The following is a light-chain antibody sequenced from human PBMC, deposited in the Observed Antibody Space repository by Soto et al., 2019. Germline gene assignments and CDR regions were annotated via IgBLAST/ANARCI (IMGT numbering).Light chain of an antibody. J-gene: IGLJ1*01. CDR2: EVN. CDR1: SSDVGAYIY. V-gene: IGLV2-14*03. Sequence: QSVLTQPASVSGSPGQSITISCGGTSSDVGAYIYVSWYQQYPGKAPKLIIYEVNNRPSGVSGRFSGSKSDTTAYLTISGLQAEDEADHYCASYSDSDTKVFGTGTKLTVL. CDR3: ASYSDSDTKV.